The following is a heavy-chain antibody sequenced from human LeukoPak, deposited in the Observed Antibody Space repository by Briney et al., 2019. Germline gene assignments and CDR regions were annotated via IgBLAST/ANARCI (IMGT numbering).Heavy chain of an antibody. Sequence: GGSLRLSCAASGFTFSHYYMSWIRQAPGKGLEWVSYISSCGSTIYYADSVKGRFTISRDNAKNSLYLQMNSLRAEDTAVYYCARDRTVASGGLDYWGQGTLVTVSS. CDR3: ARDRTVASGGLDY. J-gene: IGHJ4*02. V-gene: IGHV3-11*04. CDR1: GFTFSHYY. CDR2: ISSCGSTI. D-gene: IGHD3-10*01.